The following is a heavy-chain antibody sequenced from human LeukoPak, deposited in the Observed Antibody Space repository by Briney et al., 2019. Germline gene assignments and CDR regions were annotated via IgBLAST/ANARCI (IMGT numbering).Heavy chain of an antibody. J-gene: IGHJ4*02. D-gene: IGHD2-15*01. Sequence: ASVKVSCKASGYTFASYDINWVRQATEQGLEWMGWMNPNSGNSGCTQKFQGRVTMTRDTSISTAYMELSSLRSEDTAVYYCARTLRRHCSGGSCYSPHLDYWGQGTLVTVSS. CDR3: ARTLRRHCSGGSCYSPHLDY. V-gene: IGHV1-8*01. CDR2: MNPNSGNS. CDR1: GYTFASYD.